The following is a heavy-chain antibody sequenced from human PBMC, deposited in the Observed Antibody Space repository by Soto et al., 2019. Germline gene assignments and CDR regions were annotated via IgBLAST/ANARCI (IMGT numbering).Heavy chain of an antibody. V-gene: IGHV1-69*13. CDR2: IIPIFGTA. J-gene: IGHJ6*02. Sequence: RASVKVSCKASGGTFSSYAISWVRQAPGQGLEWMGGIIPIFGTANYAQKFQGRVTITADESTSTAYMELSSLRSEDTAVYYCAREGARLPRSYYYGMDVWGQGTTVTVSS. CDR1: GGTFSSYA. D-gene: IGHD3-16*01. CDR3: AREGARLPRSYYYGMDV.